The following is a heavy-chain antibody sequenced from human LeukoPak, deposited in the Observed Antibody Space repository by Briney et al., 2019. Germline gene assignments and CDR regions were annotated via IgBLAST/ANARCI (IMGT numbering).Heavy chain of an antibody. CDR2: INPSGRI. Sequence: SETLSLTCAVYGGSFSGYYWTWIRQAPGKGLEWIGEINPSGRISYNPSLKSRLTISVDASKNQFSLNLRSLTAADTAVYYCARGRQDVSMIVVVMTAVSYYLDVWGKGTTVTVS. CDR3: ARGRQDVSMIVVVMTAVSYYLDV. D-gene: IGHD3-22*01. V-gene: IGHV4-34*01. J-gene: IGHJ6*03. CDR1: GGSFSGYY.